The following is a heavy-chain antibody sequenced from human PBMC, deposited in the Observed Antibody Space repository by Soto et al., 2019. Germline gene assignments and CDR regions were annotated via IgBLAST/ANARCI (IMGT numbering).Heavy chain of an antibody. D-gene: IGHD6-19*01. J-gene: IGHJ4*02. CDR2: ISYDGSST. CDR3: VRGEGGWETY. CDR1: GFTFSSYA. V-gene: IGHV3-30*04. Sequence: GGSLRLSCAASGFTFSSYAMHWVRQAPGKGLEWVAVISYDGSSTTYADSVKGRFTISRDNAKNTLYLQMNSLRAEDTAVYYCVRGEGGWETYWGQGTLVTVSS.